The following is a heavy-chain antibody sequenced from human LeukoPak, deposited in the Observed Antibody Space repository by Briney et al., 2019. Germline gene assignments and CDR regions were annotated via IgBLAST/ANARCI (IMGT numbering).Heavy chain of an antibody. CDR2: ISGSGGST. V-gene: IGHV3-23*01. CDR1: GFTFSSYA. D-gene: IGHD2-2*01. CDR3: ARDPRPVVPAATDY. J-gene: IGHJ4*02. Sequence: GGSLRLSCAASGFTFSSYAMSWVRQAPGKGLEWVSAISGSGGSTYYADSVKGRFTISRDNSKNTLYLQMNSLRAEDTAVYYCARDPRPVVPAATDYWGQGTLVTVSS.